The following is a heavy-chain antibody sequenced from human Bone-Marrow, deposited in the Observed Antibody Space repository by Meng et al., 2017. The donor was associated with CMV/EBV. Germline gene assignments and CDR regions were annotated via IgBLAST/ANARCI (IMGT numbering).Heavy chain of an antibody. D-gene: IGHD3-3*01. CDR1: GFTFSGSG. V-gene: IGHV3-30*02. CDR3: AKDGGWSGQY. CDR2: VGYDGSEK. J-gene: IGHJ4*02. Sequence: GESLKISCAASGFTFSGSGMHWVRQAPGKGLQWVAFVGYDGSEKNYVDSVKGRFTISRDNSKNTLYLQLNSLRAEDTALYYCAKDGGWSGQYWGQGTLVTVSS.